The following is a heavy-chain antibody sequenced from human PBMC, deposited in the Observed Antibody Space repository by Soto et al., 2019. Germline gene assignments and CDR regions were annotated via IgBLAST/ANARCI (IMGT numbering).Heavy chain of an antibody. V-gene: IGHV3-30*18. CDR3: SKDRVGLRYFVWSLCWV. D-gene: IGHD3-9*01. CDR2: ISYDGSNE. CDR1: GFSCRTFG. Sequence: QVQLVESGGGVVQPGRSLSLSCAASGFSCRTFGMHWVRQAPGKGLEWLAVISYDGSNEFYADSVKGRFTISRNNSKNTVYLQMNSLRADDTAVYDCSKDRVGLRYFVWSLCWVWGQGTMVPVYS. J-gene: IGHJ3*01.